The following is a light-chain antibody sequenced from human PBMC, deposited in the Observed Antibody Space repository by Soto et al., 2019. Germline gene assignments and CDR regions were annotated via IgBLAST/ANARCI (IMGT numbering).Light chain of an antibody. CDR1: NNDVGGFNF. J-gene: IGLJ2*01. CDR3: SSYTSRSTVI. V-gene: IGLV2-14*03. CDR2: DVD. Sequence: QSALTQPASVSGSPGQSITISCTGTNNDVGGFNFVSWYQQHPGKVPKLLIYDVDDRHSGVSNSFSGSRSGNTASLTISGLQAEDEADYYCSSYTSRSTVIVGGGTKLTVL.